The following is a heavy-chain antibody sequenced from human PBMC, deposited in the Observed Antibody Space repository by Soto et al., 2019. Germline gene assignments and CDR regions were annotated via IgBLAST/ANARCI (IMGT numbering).Heavy chain of an antibody. CDR1: GFTFSSYA. V-gene: IGHV3-23*01. D-gene: IGHD2-15*01. Sequence: EVQLLESGGGLVQPGGSLRLSCAASGFTFSSYAMSWVRQAPGKGLEWVSAISGSGGSTYYADSVKGRFTISRDNSKNTLYLQMNSLRAEDTAVYYCAKDQVVVVAATPRYYYYYMDVWGKGTTVTVSS. J-gene: IGHJ6*03. CDR3: AKDQVVVVAATPRYYYYYMDV. CDR2: ISGSGGST.